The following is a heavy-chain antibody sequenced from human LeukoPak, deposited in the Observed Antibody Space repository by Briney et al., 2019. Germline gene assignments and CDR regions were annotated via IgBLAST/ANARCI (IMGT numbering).Heavy chain of an antibody. J-gene: IGHJ5*02. Sequence: GESLKIFCKGSGYSFTSYWTGWVRQMPGKGLELMGIIYPGDSDTRYSPSFQGQVTISADKSINTAYLQWSSLKASDTAIYYCVRRDITSRYVVWFDPLGQGTPVTVSS. CDR1: GYSFTSYW. CDR3: VRRDITSRYVVWFDP. V-gene: IGHV5-51*01. D-gene: IGHD2-2*01. CDR2: IYPGDSDT.